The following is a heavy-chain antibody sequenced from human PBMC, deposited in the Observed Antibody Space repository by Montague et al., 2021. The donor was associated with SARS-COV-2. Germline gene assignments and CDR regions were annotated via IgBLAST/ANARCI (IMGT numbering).Heavy chain of an antibody. CDR2: IYYTGGT. CDR1: GGSTSGYC. V-gene: IGHV4-59*01. CDR3: ARDWAVLTRDGYNYGWFDP. D-gene: IGHD5-24*01. Sequence: SETLSLTCSVSGGSTSGYCWSWIRQSPGKGLEWVGYIYYTGGTNYNPSLESRVTILLDTSKNQFSLRLSSVTPADTAVYYCARDWAVLTRDGYNYGWFDPWGPGTLVTVSS. J-gene: IGHJ5*02.